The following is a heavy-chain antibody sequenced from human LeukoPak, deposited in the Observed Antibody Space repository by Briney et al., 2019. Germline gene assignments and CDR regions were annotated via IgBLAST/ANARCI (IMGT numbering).Heavy chain of an antibody. V-gene: IGHV4-39*01. CDR1: GGSISSSSYY. Sequence: SETLSLTCTVSGGSISSSSYYWGWIRQPPGKGLEWIGSIYYSGSTYYNPSLKSRVTISVDTSKNQFSLKLSSVTAPDTAVYYCARLEGIVGATIDYWGQGTLVTVSS. CDR3: ARLEGIVGATIDY. J-gene: IGHJ4*02. CDR2: IYYSGST. D-gene: IGHD1-26*01.